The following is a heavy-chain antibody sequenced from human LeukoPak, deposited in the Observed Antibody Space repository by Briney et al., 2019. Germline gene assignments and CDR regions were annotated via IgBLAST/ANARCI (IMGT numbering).Heavy chain of an antibody. CDR1: GYTFTGYF. Sequence: ASVKVSCKASGYTFTGYFMHWVRQAPGQGREWMGWINPNSGGTNYGQKFQGSVTMTRDTSISKAYMELSRLRSEDTAVYYCARRGSSVGGSYYSFDYWGQGTLVTVSS. V-gene: IGHV1-2*02. D-gene: IGHD1-26*01. CDR2: INPNSGGT. J-gene: IGHJ4*02. CDR3: ARRGSSVGGSYYSFDY.